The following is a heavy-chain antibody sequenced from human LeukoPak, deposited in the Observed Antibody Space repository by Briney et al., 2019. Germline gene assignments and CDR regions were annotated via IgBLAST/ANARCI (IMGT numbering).Heavy chain of an antibody. D-gene: IGHD3-22*01. CDR2: ISWNSGSI. V-gene: IGHV3-9*03. J-gene: IGHJ4*02. CDR3: AKDQYYDSSGYFDY. CDR1: GFTFDDYA. Sequence: SGGSLRLSCAASGFTFDDYAMHWVRQARGKGLEWVSGISWNSGSIGYADSVKGRFTISRDNAKNSLYLQMNSLRAEDMALYYCAKDQYYDSSGYFDYWGRGTLITVSS.